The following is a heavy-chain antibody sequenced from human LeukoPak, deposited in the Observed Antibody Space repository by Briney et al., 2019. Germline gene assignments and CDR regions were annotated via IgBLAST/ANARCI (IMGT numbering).Heavy chain of an antibody. CDR1: GGSISSSSYY. CDR3: ARDLDGGYCSSTSCYPQAYNWFDP. V-gene: IGHV4-39*07. J-gene: IGHJ5*02. D-gene: IGHD2-2*01. Sequence: PSETLSLTCTVSGGSISSSSYYWGWIRQPPGKELEWIGSIYYSRSTYYNPSLKSRVTISVDTSKNQFSLKLSSVTAADTAVYYCARDLDGGYCSSTSCYPQAYNWFDPWGQGTLVTVSS. CDR2: IYYSRST.